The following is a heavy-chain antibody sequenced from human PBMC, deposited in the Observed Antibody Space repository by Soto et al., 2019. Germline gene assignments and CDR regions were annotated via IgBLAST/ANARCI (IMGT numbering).Heavy chain of an antibody. CDR3: AKIEMGWFAH. CDR2: ISGSGGHT. J-gene: IGHJ5*02. Sequence: PGGSLRLSCTGSGFSFFSYAMSWVRQAPGKGLEWVSTISGSGGHTYYADSVKGRFVVSRDNDKNTVYLHMSSLTGEDTAVYFCAKIEMGWFAHWDQGTQVTVSS. V-gene: IGHV3-23*01. D-gene: IGHD2-8*01. CDR1: GFSFFSYA.